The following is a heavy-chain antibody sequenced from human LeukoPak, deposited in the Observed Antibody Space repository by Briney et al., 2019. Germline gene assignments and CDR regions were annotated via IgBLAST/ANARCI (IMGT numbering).Heavy chain of an antibody. CDR2: IYDSGSN. V-gene: IGHV4-38-2*01. J-gene: IGHJ4*02. CDR3: SRKRWFGELFLFDY. Sequence: SSETLSLTCAVSGYSISSGFYWGWIRQPPGEGLEWIGSIYDSGSNYYNPSLKSLVTISVDTSKNQFSLKLSSVTAADAAVYYCSRKRWFGELFLFDYWGQGTLVTVSS. CDR1: GYSISSGFY. D-gene: IGHD3-10*01.